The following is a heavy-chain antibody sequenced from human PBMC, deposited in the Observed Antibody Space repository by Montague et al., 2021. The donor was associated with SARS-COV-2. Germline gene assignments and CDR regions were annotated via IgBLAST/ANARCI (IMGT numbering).Heavy chain of an antibody. V-gene: IGHV4-4*07. CDR1: GVSITSYY. D-gene: IGHD3-16*01. Sequence: SETLSLTCSISGVSITSYYWSWVRQPAGKGLEWIGHIYASGSTNXSPSLKSRVRLSIDNPKNQFSLKLESLTAADTAVYYCVRDGGNRYYFDYWGQGALVTVSS. J-gene: IGHJ4*02. CDR3: VRDGGNRYYFDY. CDR2: IYASGST.